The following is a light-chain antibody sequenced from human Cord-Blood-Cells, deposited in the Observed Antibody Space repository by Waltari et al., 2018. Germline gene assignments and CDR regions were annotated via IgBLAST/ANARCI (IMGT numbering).Light chain of an antibody. CDR2: DAS. J-gene: IGKJ2*01. CDR3: QQRSNYT. V-gene: IGKV3-11*01. Sequence: IVLTQSPATLSLSPGESATLSCRASQSVSSYLAWYQQKPGQAPRLLIYDASNRATGIPARFSGSGSGTDFTLTISSLEPEDFAVYYCQQRSNYTFGQGTKLEIK. CDR1: QSVSSY.